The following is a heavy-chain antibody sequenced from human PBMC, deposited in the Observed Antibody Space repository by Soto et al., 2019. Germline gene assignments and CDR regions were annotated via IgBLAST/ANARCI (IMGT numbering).Heavy chain of an antibody. D-gene: IGHD3-22*01. Sequence: SETLSLTCTVSGGSISSHYWSWIRQPPGKGLEWIGYIYYSGSSNYNPSLKSRVTISLDSSKNQFSLNLSSVTAADTAVYYCARTISGYYFDYWGQGTRVTV. CDR2: IYYSGSS. V-gene: IGHV4-59*11. J-gene: IGHJ4*02. CDR1: GGSISSHY. CDR3: ARTISGYYFDY.